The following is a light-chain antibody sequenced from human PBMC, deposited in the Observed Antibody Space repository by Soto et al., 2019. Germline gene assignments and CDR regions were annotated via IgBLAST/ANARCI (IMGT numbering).Light chain of an antibody. J-gene: IGKJ5*01. CDR3: QHYDGSPIT. Sequence: EVVLTQSPGTLSLSPGERATLSCRASQSVHFNYLAWYQQKPGQAPRLLIYGASSRATGIPDRFRGSGSGTDFTLTISRLEPEYFAVYYCQHYDGSPITFGHGTRLEIK. V-gene: IGKV3-20*01. CDR2: GAS. CDR1: QSVHFNY.